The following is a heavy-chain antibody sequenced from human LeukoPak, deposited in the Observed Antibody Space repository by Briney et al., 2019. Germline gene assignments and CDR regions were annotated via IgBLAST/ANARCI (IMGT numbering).Heavy chain of an antibody. CDR3: ARAMRRSYDDDAY. D-gene: IGHD1-26*01. V-gene: IGHV4-34*01. Sequence: SEALSLTCTVYGGSFSAYYWSWIRQPPGKGLEWIGEIHHSGSTHYNPSLKSRVSISVDTSTNQFSLKLNSVTAADTAVYYCARAMRRSYDDDAYWGQGTLVTVSS. CDR2: IHHSGST. CDR1: GGSFSAYY. J-gene: IGHJ4*02.